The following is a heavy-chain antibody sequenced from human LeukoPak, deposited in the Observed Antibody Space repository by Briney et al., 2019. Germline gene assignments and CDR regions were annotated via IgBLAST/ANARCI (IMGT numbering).Heavy chain of an antibody. D-gene: IGHD4-17*01. J-gene: IGHJ4*02. CDR2: ISSSSSYI. Sequence: GGSLRLSCAASGFTFSSYSMNWVRQAPGKGLEWVSSISSSSSYIYYADSVKGRFTISRDNAKNSLYLQMNSLRAEDTAVYYCASFDYGFVRTVRYWGQGTLVTVSS. CDR1: GFTFSSYS. V-gene: IGHV3-21*01. CDR3: ASFDYGFVRTVRY.